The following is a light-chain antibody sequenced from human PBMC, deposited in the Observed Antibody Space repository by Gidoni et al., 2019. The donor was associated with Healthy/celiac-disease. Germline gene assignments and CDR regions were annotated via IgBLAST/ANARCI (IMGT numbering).Light chain of an antibody. J-gene: IGKJ4*01. Sequence: DIVLTQSPATLSLSPGEIATLSCRASQGVSSYLAWYQQKPGQAPRLLIYDASNRATGIPARFSGSGPGTDFTLTISSLEPEDFAVYYCQQRSNWLTFGGGPKVEIK. V-gene: IGKV3D-11*01. CDR2: DAS. CDR3: QQRSNWLT. CDR1: QGVSSY.